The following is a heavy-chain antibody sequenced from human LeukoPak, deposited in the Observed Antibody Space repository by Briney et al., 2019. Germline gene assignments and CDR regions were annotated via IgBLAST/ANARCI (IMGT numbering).Heavy chain of an antibody. CDR3: AGESRLRNGVDV. D-gene: IGHD2-8*01. CDR2: IYSDGAT. CDR1: EFSVSSNY. V-gene: IGHV3-66*02. J-gene: IGHJ6*02. Sequence: EPGGSLRLSCSASEFSVSSNYMNWVRQAQGKGLEGVSVIYSDGATFYADSVKGRFTISRDSSSKTLFAQMNSLKPEYTGVYYCAGESRLRNGVDVWGRGTTVTVSS.